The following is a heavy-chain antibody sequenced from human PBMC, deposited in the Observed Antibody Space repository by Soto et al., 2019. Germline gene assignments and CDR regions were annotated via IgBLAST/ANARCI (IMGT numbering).Heavy chain of an antibody. CDR1: GGSFSGYY. V-gene: IGHV4-34*01. J-gene: IGHJ6*03. D-gene: IGHD1-1*01. CDR2: INHSGST. CDR3: ARVLAGTTFYYYYYMDV. Sequence: SETLSLTCAVYGGSFSGYYWSWIRQPPGKGLEWIGEINHSGSTNYNPSLKSRVTISVDTSKNQFSLKLSSVTAADTAVYYCARVLAGTTFYYYYYMDVWGKGTPVTVSS.